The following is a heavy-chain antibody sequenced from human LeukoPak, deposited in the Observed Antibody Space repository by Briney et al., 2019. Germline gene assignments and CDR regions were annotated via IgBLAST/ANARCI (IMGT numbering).Heavy chain of an antibody. CDR1: GXSFTSYW. V-gene: IGHV5-51*01. D-gene: IGHD3-10*01. Sequence: GESLKISCKGSGXSFTSYWIGWVRQVPGKGLEWMGVIYPADSDSRYSPSFQGQVTISADKSISTAYLQWSSLKASDTAMYYCARRYGGYFDYWGQGTLVTVSS. J-gene: IGHJ4*02. CDR2: IYPADSDS. CDR3: ARRYGGYFDY.